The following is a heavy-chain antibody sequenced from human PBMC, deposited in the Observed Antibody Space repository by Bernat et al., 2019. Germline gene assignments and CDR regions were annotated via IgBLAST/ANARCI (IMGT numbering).Heavy chain of an antibody. D-gene: IGHD2-2*01. V-gene: IGHV3-48*01. CDR2: ISSSSRTI. CDR1: GFTFSSYS. CDR3: ARVGYCRDTKCKDYNWFDP. Sequence: EVQLVESGGGLVQPGGSLRLSCAASGFTFSSYSMNWLRQAPGKGLEWVSYISSSSRTIYYADSVKGRFTISRDNAKNSQYLQMNSLRAEDTAVYYCARVGYCRDTKCKDYNWFDPWGQGTQVTVSS. J-gene: IGHJ5*02.